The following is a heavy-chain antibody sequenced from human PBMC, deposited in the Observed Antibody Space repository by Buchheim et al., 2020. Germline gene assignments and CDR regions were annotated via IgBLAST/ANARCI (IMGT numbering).Heavy chain of an antibody. V-gene: IGHV3-30*18. CDR2: ISYDGSNK. J-gene: IGHJ6*03. CDR3: AKDSLPYGDYYYYMDV. Sequence: QVQLVESGGGVVQPGRSLRLSCAASGFTFSSYCMHWVRQAPGKGLEWVAVISYDGSNKYYADSVKGRFTISRDNSKDTLYLQMNSLRAEDTAVYYCAKDSLPYGDYYYYMDVWGKGTT. D-gene: IGHD4-17*01. CDR1: GFTFSSYC.